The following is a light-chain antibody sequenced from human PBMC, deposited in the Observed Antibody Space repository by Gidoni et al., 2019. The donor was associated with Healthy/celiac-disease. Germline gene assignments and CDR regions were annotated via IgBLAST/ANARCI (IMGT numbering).Light chain of an antibody. CDR2: GAS. CDR3: QQYNNWPLFT. J-gene: IGKJ3*01. Sequence: EIVMTQSPATLSVSQGERATLPCRASQRVSSNLAWYQQKPGQAPRLLIYGASTRATGIPARFSGSGSGTEFTLTISSLQSEDFAVYYCQQYNNWPLFTFGPGTKVDIK. V-gene: IGKV3-15*01. CDR1: QRVSSN.